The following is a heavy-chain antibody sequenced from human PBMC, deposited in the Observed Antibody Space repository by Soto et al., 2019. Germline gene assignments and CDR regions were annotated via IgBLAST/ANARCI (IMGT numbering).Heavy chain of an antibody. J-gene: IGHJ4*02. CDR1: GDSIKSNVW. CDR2: VFHKGIT. D-gene: IGHD6-19*01. Sequence: SETLSLTCSVSGDSIKSNVWWSWVRQSPGKALEWIGEVFHKGITNYNPSLWGRVTMSVDEANNQFSLMLTSVTAADTGIYYCARDAAVPGEADRFDYWGQGILVTVSS. CDR3: ARDAAVPGEADRFDY. V-gene: IGHV4-4*02.